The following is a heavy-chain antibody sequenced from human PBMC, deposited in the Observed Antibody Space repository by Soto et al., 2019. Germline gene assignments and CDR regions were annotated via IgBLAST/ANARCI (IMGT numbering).Heavy chain of an antibody. CDR1: GFTFDDYA. Sequence: EVQLVESGGGLVQPGRSLRLSCAASGFTFDDYAMHWVRQAPGKGLEWVSGISWNSGSIGYADSVKGRFTISRDNAKNSLYLQMNSLRAEDTALYYCAKGSAMVRGVLDSWGQGTLVTVSS. J-gene: IGHJ4*02. CDR3: AKGSAMVRGVLDS. D-gene: IGHD3-10*01. CDR2: ISWNSGSI. V-gene: IGHV3-9*01.